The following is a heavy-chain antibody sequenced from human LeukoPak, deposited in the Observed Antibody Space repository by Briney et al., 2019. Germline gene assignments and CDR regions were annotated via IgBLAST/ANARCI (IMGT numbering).Heavy chain of an antibody. CDR1: VFSFSDYG. D-gene: IGHD2-15*01. CDR3: AKVGHLGYCSGGSCFLDY. J-gene: IGHJ4*02. CDR2: IRDDGSNK. V-gene: IGHV3-30*02. Sequence: GGSLRLSCAASVFSFSDYGMHWVRQAPGKGLEWVAFIRDDGSNKYYADSVKGRFTISRDNSKNTLYLQMNSLRAEDTAVYYCAKVGHLGYCSGGSCFLDYWGQGTLVTVSS.